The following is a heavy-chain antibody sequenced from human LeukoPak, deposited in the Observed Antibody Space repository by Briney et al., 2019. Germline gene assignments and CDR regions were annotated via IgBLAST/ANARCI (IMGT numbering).Heavy chain of an antibody. J-gene: IGHJ4*02. Sequence: GGSLRLSCAAPGFTFNAFEMNWVRQAPGKGLEWVSYISTSSSIIYFADSVKGRFTISRDNAKNSLYLQMDSLRAEDTAVYYCAREIVGATPYFDYWGRGTLVTVSS. D-gene: IGHD1-26*01. CDR2: ISTSSSII. CDR3: AREIVGATPYFDY. CDR1: GFTFNAFE. V-gene: IGHV3-48*03.